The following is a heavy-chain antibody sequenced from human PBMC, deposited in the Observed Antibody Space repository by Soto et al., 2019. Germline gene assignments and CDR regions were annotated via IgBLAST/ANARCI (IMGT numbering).Heavy chain of an antibody. D-gene: IGHD5-18*01. Sequence: ASVKVSCKASGYTFTGYYMHWVRQAPGQGLEWMGWINPNSGGTNYAQKFQGRVIMTRDTSISTAYMELSRLRSDDTAVYYCATRCVRLWKGFDYWGQGTLVTVSS. J-gene: IGHJ4*02. CDR1: GYTFTGYY. CDR3: ATRCVRLWKGFDY. V-gene: IGHV1-2*02. CDR2: INPNSGGT.